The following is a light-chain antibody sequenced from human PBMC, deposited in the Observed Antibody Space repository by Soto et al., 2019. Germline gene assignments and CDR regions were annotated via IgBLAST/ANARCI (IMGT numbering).Light chain of an antibody. CDR2: DVN. V-gene: IGLV2-8*01. J-gene: IGLJ1*01. CDR3: CSYAGSSNV. Sequence: QSVLTQPPSASGSPGQSVAISCTGTSSDVGGYNYVYWYQQHPGKAPKLMIYDVNKRPSGVPDRFSGSKSGNTASLTVSGLQDEDEADYYCCSYAGSSNVFGTGTKLTVL. CDR1: SSDVGGYNY.